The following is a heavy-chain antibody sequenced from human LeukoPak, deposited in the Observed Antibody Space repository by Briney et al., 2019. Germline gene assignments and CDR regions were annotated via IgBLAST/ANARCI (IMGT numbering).Heavy chain of an antibody. J-gene: IGHJ4*02. Sequence: SETLSLTCTVSGGSISSGDSYWSWIRQPPGKGLEWIGYIYYSGNTYYNPSLKSRVTISVDTSKNQLSLKLSSVTAADTAVYHCARRNGNYGSFDYWGQGTLVTVSS. CDR3: ARRNGNYGSFDY. CDR2: IYYSGNT. V-gene: IGHV4-30-4*01. D-gene: IGHD3-10*01. CDR1: GGSISSGDSY.